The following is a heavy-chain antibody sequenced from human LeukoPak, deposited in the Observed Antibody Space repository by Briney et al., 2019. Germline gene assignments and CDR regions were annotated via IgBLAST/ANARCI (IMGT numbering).Heavy chain of an antibody. CDR2: IIPIFGTA. D-gene: IGHD5-24*01. J-gene: IGHJ4*02. CDR3: ARGSRDGYKAGPFDY. Sequence: SVKVSCKASGGTFSSYAICWVRQAPGQGLEWMGGIIPIFGTANYAQKFQGRVTITTDESTSTAYMELSSLRSEDTAVYYCARGSRDGYKAGPFDYWGQGTLVTVSS. CDR1: GGTFSSYA. V-gene: IGHV1-69*05.